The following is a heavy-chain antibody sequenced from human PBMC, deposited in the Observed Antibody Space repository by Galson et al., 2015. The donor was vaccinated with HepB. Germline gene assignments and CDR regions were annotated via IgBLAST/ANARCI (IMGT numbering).Heavy chain of an antibody. J-gene: IGHJ4*02. Sequence: SLRLSCAASGFTFSGSAIHWVRQTSGKGLEWVGRIRSKASNYATAYAASLKGRFTISRDDSRNTAYLHMKSLKTEDTALYYCTRLGALSGYSSSWVKGTLVTVSS. V-gene: IGHV3-73*01. CDR1: GFTFSGSA. D-gene: IGHD6-13*01. CDR3: TRLGALSGYSSS. CDR2: IRSKASNYAT.